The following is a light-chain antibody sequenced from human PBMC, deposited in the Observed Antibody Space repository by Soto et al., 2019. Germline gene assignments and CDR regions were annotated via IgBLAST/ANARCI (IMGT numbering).Light chain of an antibody. J-gene: IGLJ1*01. CDR3: SSYKSSSPCV. CDR2: EVT. Sequence: QSVLTQPASVSGSPGQSITISCTGTSSDIGGYKFVSWYQQHPGKAPKLMIYEVTNRPSGVSDRFSGSKSGNTASLTISGLQAEDEADYYCSSYKSSSPCVFGTGTKVTLL. CDR1: SSDIGGYKF. V-gene: IGLV2-14*01.